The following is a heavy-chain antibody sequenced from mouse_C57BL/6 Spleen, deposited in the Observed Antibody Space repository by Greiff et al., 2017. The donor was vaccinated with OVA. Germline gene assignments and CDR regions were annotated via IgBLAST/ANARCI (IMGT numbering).Heavy chain of an antibody. CDR3: AIGDYEEAMDY. CDR2: IHPSDSDT. J-gene: IGHJ4*01. D-gene: IGHD2-4*01. CDR1: GYTFTSYW. Sequence: QVQLKQPGAELVKPGASVKVSCKASGYTFTSYWMHWVKQRPGQGLEWIGRIHPSDSDTNYNQKFKGKATLTVDKSSSTAYMQLSSLTSEDSAVYYCAIGDYEEAMDYWGQGTSVTVSS. V-gene: IGHV1-74*01.